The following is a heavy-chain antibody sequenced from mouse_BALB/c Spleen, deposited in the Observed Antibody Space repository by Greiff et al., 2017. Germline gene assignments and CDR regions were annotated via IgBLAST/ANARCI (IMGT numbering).Heavy chain of an antibody. J-gene: IGHJ4*01. V-gene: IGHV4-1*02. CDR2: INPDSSTI. CDR3: ARLDYDDGYYAMDY. Sequence: EVKLQESGGGLVQPGGSLKLSCAASGFDFSRYWMSWVRQAPGKGLEWIGEINPDSSTINYTPSLKDKFIISRDNAKNTLYLQMSKVRSEDTALYYCARLDYDDGYYAMDYWGQGTSVTVSS. CDR1: GFDFSRYW. D-gene: IGHD2-4*01.